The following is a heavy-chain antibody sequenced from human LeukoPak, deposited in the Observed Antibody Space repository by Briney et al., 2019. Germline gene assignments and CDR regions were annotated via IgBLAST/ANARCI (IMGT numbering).Heavy chain of an antibody. CDR2: MNPNSGNT. D-gene: IGHD3-22*01. CDR3: ARDPPAYYYDSSGYYYSDY. Sequence: GASVKVSCKASGYTFTSYDINWVRQATGQGLEWMGWMNPNSGNTGYAQKFQGRVTMTRNTSISTAYMELSSLRSEDTAVYYCARDPPAYYYDSSGYYYSDYWGQGTLVTVSS. J-gene: IGHJ4*02. CDR1: GYTFTSYD. V-gene: IGHV1-8*01.